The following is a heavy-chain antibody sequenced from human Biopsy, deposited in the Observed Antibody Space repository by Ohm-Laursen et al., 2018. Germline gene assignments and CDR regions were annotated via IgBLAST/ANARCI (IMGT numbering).Heavy chain of an antibody. CDR3: ARDPIVGSKADGMDV. CDR1: GFTFSVYA. CDR2: IWYDGSNE. D-gene: IGHD1-26*01. Sequence: SLRLSCAASGFTFSVYAMHWVRQAPGKGLEWVSIIWYDGSNEYYADSVKGRFTISRDNPKNTVFLQMSSLRAEDTGVYYCARDPIVGSKADGMDVWGQGTTVTVSS. V-gene: IGHV3-33*01. J-gene: IGHJ6*02.